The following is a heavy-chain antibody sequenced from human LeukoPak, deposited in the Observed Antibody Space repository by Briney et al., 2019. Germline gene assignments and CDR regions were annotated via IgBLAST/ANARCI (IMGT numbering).Heavy chain of an antibody. CDR1: GFTFSTYW. Sequence: GGSLRLSCAVSGFTFSTYWMNWYRQAPGKGLEWVGNINQDASEINYVDSVRGRFTISRDNAKNSLYLQMNSLRAEDTAVYYCARDQEQQLVPNWFDPWGQGTLVTVSS. D-gene: IGHD6-13*01. CDR3: ARDQEQQLVPNWFDP. V-gene: IGHV3-7*01. CDR2: INQDASEI. J-gene: IGHJ5*02.